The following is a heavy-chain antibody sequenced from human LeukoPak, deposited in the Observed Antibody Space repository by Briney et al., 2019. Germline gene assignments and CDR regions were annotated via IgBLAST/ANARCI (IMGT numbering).Heavy chain of an antibody. J-gene: IGHJ4*02. CDR1: GFTFSIYS. Sequence: AGGSLRLSCAASGFTFSIYSMNWVRQAPGKGLEWVSYISSGSSTIYYADSVKGRFTISRDNAKNTLYLQMNSLRAEDTAVYYCASPYYYDSSGYRVDYWGQGALVTVSS. CDR2: ISSGSSTI. D-gene: IGHD3-22*01. CDR3: ASPYYYDSSGYRVDY. V-gene: IGHV3-48*04.